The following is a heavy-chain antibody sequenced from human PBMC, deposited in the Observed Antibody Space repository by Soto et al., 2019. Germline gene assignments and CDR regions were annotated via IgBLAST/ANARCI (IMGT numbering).Heavy chain of an antibody. D-gene: IGHD3-3*01. J-gene: IGHJ6*02. Sequence: QVQLVESGGGVVQPGRSPRLSCAASGFTFSSYGMHWVRQAPGKGLEWVAVISYDGSNKYYADSVKGRFTISRDNSKNTLYLQMNSLRAEDTAVYYCAKEQWAYYDFWSGYYTGGNYYYGMDVWGQGTTVTVSS. CDR1: GFTFSSYG. CDR2: ISYDGSNK. CDR3: AKEQWAYYDFWSGYYTGGNYYYGMDV. V-gene: IGHV3-30*18.